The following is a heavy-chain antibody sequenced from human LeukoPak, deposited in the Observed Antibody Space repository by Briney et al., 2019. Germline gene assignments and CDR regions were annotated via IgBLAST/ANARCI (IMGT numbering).Heavy chain of an antibody. J-gene: IGHJ6*02. CDR3: ARTVYGGNRDYGMDV. CDR2: IYYSGST. V-gene: IGHV4-59*01. CDR1: GGSISSYY. Sequence: PSETLSLTCTVSGGSISSYYWSWIRQPPGKGLEWIGYIYYSGSTNYNPSLKSRVTISVDTSKNQFSLKLSSVTAADTAVYYCARTVYGGNRDYGMDVWGQGTTVAVSS. D-gene: IGHD4-23*01.